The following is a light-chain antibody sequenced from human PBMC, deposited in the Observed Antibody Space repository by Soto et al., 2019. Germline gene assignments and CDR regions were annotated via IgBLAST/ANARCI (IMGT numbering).Light chain of an antibody. V-gene: IGKV3-15*01. Sequence: EIVMTQAPATLSVSPGDRVTLSCRASRTVHSNVAWYQHKPGQTPRLLIYDTSTRATGVPTRFSGSRSGAEFTLTINSLQSEDFAVYYCQPYNNWPLTFGGGTKA. J-gene: IGKJ4*01. CDR2: DTS. CDR1: RTVHSN. CDR3: QPYNNWPLT.